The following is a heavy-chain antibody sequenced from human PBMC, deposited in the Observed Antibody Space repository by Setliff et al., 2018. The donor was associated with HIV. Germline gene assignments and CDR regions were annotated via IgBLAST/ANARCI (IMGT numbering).Heavy chain of an antibody. CDR2: IYHSGST. CDR3: ARGGTSSNWFDP. J-gene: IGHJ5*02. D-gene: IGHD2-2*01. V-gene: IGHV4-30-2*01. Sequence: SETLSLTCAVSGGSISSGGYSWSWIRQPPGKGLEWIGYIYHSGSTYYNPSLKSRVTISVDRSKNQFSLKLSSVTAADTAVYYCARGGTSSNWFDPWGQGTLVTVSS. CDR1: GGSISSGGYS.